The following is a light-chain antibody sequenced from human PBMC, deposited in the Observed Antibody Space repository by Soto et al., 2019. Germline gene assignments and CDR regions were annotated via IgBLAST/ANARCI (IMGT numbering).Light chain of an antibody. CDR1: SSDVGGYNY. V-gene: IGLV2-14*01. Sequence: QSALTQPASVSGSPGQSITLSCTGTSSDVGGYNYVSWYQQHPGKAPKLMIYDVSNRPSGVSNRFSGSKSGNTASLTISGLQAQDEADYYCSSYTSSSTWVFGTGTKVPVL. CDR3: SSYTSSSTWV. CDR2: DVS. J-gene: IGLJ1*01.